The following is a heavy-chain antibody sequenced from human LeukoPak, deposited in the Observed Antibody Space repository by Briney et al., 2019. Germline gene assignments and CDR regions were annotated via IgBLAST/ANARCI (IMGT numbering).Heavy chain of an antibody. CDR1: GFTFSDYW. CDR3: ARGAIGYCSGGSCYSVWFDP. J-gene: IGHJ5*02. D-gene: IGHD2-15*01. V-gene: IGHV3-7*01. Sequence: GGSLRLSCSASGFTFSDYWMTWVRQAPGKGLEWVANIKQDGSEKYYVDSVKDRFTISRDNAKNSLYLQMTSLRAEDTAVYYCARGAIGYCSGGSCYSVWFDPWGQGTLVTVSS. CDR2: IKQDGSEK.